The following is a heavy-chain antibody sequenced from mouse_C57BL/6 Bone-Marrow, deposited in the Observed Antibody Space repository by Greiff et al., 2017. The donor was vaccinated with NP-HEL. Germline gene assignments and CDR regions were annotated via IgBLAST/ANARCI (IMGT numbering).Heavy chain of an antibody. V-gene: IGHV5-4*01. CDR1: GFTFSSYA. D-gene: IGHD2-3*01. CDR3: ARDEGYDPWFAY. J-gene: IGHJ3*01. CDR2: ISDGGSYT. Sequence: EVMLVESGGGLVKPGGSLKLSCAASGFTFSSYAMSWVRQTPEKRLEWVATISDGGSYTYYPDNVKGRFTISRDNAKNNLYLQMSHLKSEDTAMYYCARDEGYDPWFAYWGQGTLVTVSA.